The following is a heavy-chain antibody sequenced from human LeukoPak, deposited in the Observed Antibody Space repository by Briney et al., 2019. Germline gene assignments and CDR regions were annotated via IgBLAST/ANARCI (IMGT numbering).Heavy chain of an antibody. Sequence: PSETLSLTCAVYGGSFSSYYWSWIRQPPGKGLEWIGSIYHSGSTYYNPSLKSRVTISVDTSKNQFSLKLSSVTAADTAVYYCAREGGGSYPSPYDYWGQGTLVTVSS. CDR1: GGSFSSYY. V-gene: IGHV4-34*01. CDR3: AREGGGSYPSPYDY. D-gene: IGHD1-26*01. J-gene: IGHJ4*02. CDR2: IYHSGST.